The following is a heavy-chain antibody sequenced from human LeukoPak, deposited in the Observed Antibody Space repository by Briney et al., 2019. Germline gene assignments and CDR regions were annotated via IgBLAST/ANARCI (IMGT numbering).Heavy chain of an antibody. Sequence: GGSLRLSCVASGFTFSSYAMTWVRQAPGKGLEWLSSVSGSGGSTYYSDSLKGRFTISRDNSKNMLYLQMNSLRADDTAVYYCAKEPFSNHGSGTYVDHWGQGTLVTVSS. CDR3: AKEPFSNHGSGTYVDH. V-gene: IGHV3-23*01. CDR2: VSGSGGST. D-gene: IGHD3-10*01. CDR1: GFTFSSYA. J-gene: IGHJ4*02.